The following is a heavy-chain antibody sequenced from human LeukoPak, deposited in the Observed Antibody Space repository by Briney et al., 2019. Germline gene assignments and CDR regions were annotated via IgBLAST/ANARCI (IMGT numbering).Heavy chain of an antibody. D-gene: IGHD4-17*01. J-gene: IGHJ4*02. Sequence: PSETLSLTCAVSGGSISSGGYSWSWIRQPPGKGLEWIGYIYHSGSTYYNPSLKSRVTISVDRSKNQFSLKLSSVTAADTAVYYCARFSLLCGDSHFDYWGQGTLVTVSS. V-gene: IGHV4-30-2*01. CDR3: ARFSLLCGDSHFDY. CDR1: GGSISSGGYS. CDR2: IYHSGST.